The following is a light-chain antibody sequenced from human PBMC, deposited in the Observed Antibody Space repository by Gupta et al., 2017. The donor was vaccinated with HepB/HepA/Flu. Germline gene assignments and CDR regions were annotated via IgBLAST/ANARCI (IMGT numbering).Light chain of an antibody. CDR3: QQSSNSPWA. CDR2: DAS. Sequence: ELVFTQSTFTLSLSPGERATLSCRASQSIRNYLAWYQQKPGQAPRLLIYDASNRASGIPARFSGSGSGTDFTLTISSLEPEDFAVYYCQQSSNSPWAFGPGTTVDIK. J-gene: IGKJ3*01. V-gene: IGKV3-11*01. CDR1: QSIRNY.